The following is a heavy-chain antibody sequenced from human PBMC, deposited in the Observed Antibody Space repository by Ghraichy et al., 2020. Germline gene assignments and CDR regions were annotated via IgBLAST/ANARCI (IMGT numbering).Heavy chain of an antibody. Sequence: SETLSLTCTVSGGSISGYYWSWIRQPPGKGLEWIGFVPYSGNTNYNPSLLSRVTIAVDMSNKNQFSLKLSSVTAADTAVYYCARAKTSGRPYYVDFWGQGTLVAVSS. CDR1: GGSISGYY. D-gene: IGHD6-19*01. CDR3: ARAKTSGRPYYVDF. J-gene: IGHJ4*02. V-gene: IGHV4-59*01. CDR2: VPYSGNT.